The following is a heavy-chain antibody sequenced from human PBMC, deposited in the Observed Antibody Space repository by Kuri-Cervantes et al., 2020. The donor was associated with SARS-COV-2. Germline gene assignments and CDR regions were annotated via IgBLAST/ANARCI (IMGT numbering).Heavy chain of an antibody. CDR2: ISAYNGNT. V-gene: IGHV1-18*01. CDR1: GYTFTSYG. Sequence: ASVKVSCKASGYTFTSYGISWVRQAPGQGLEWMGWISAYNGNTNYAQKLQGRVTMTTDTSTNTAYMELRSLRSDDTAVYYCARDIPGGFDWLLRSDDYYYYMDVWGKGTTVTVSS. CDR3: ARDIPGGFDWLLRSDDYYYYMDV. J-gene: IGHJ6*03. D-gene: IGHD3-9*01.